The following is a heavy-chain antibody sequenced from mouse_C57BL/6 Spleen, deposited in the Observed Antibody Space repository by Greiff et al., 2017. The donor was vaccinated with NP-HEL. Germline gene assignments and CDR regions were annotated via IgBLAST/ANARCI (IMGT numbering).Heavy chain of an antibody. CDR2: IYPGDGDT. J-gene: IGHJ2*01. CDR3: ARSSSSLDY. V-gene: IGHV1-82*01. D-gene: IGHD1-1*01. CDR1: GYAFSSSW. Sequence: VKLMESGPELVKPGASVKISCKASGYAFSSSWMNWVKQRPGKGLEWIGRIYPGDGDTNYNGKFKGKATLTADKSSSTAYMQLSSLTSEDSAVYFCARSSSSLDYWGQGTTLTVSS.